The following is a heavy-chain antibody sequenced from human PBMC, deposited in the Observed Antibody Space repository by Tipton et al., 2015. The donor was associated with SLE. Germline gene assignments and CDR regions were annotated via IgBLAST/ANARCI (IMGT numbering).Heavy chain of an antibody. V-gene: IGHV4-59*01. CDR3: ARGRGGLLLWSLDAFDI. Sequence: TLSLTCTVSGGSISSYYWSWIRQPPGKGLAWIGYIYYSGRTHYNPSLKSRDTISVDTSKNQFSLKLSSVTAADTAVYYCARGRGGLLLWSLDAFDIWGQGTMVTVSS. D-gene: IGHD3-10*01. CDR1: GGSISSYY. J-gene: IGHJ3*02. CDR2: IYYSGRT.